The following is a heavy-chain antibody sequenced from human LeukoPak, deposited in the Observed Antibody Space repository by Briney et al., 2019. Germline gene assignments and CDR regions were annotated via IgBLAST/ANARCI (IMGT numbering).Heavy chain of an antibody. V-gene: IGHV3-23*01. Sequence: GGSLRLSCAASGFTFTDSYMTWVRQAPGKGLEWVSAISGSGGSTYYADSVKGRFTISRDNSKNTLYLQMNSLRAEDTAVYYCAKANVKYCSGGSCFDAFGIWGQGTMVTVSS. D-gene: IGHD2-15*01. J-gene: IGHJ3*02. CDR1: GFTFTDSY. CDR3: AKANVKYCSGGSCFDAFGI. CDR2: ISGSGGST.